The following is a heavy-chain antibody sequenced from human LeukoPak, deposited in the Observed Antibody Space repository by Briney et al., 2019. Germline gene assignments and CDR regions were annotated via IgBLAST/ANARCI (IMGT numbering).Heavy chain of an antibody. CDR2: IIPIFGTA. CDR3: ATKGIAAAGTGY. D-gene: IGHD6-13*01. Sequence: GASVKVSCKASGGTFSSYAISWVRQAPGQGLEWMGRIIPIFGTANYAQKFQGRVTITADESTSTAYMELSSLRSEDTAVYYCATKGIAAAGTGYWGQGTLVTVSS. J-gene: IGHJ4*02. CDR1: GGTFSSYA. V-gene: IGHV1-69*13.